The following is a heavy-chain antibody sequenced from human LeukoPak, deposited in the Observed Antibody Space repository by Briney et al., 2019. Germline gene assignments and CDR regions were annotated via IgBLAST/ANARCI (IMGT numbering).Heavy chain of an antibody. D-gene: IGHD7-27*01. CDR3: AKSNWGSPFDY. CDR2: ITGSSDSV. Sequence: GGSLRLSCTASGFIFDDYGMSWVRQAPGKGLEWVSGITGSSDSVDFADSVSGRFTISRDNARNSLHLQMNSLRAEDTAFYYCAKSNWGSPFDYWGQGTLVTVSS. CDR1: GFIFDDYG. J-gene: IGHJ4*02. V-gene: IGHV3-9*01.